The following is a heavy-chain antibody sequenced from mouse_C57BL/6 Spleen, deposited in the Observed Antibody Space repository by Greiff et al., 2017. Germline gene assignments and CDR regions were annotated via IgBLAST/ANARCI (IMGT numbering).Heavy chain of an antibody. CDR2: ISSGSSTI. D-gene: IGHD2-5*01. CDR1: GFTFSDYG. J-gene: IGHJ3*01. Sequence: EVQRVESGGGLVKPGGSLKLSCAASGFTFSDYGMHWVRQAPEKGLEWVAYISSGSSTIYYADTVKGRFTISRDNAKNTLFLQMTSLRSEDTAMYYCARTYSNFVQAGFAYWGQGTLVTVSA. V-gene: IGHV5-17*01. CDR3: ARTYSNFVQAGFAY.